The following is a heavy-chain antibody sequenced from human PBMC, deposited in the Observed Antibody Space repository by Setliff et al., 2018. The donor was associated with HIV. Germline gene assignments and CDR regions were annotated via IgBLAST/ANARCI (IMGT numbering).Heavy chain of an antibody. CDR1: GDSISSGGFY. V-gene: IGHV4-31*03. J-gene: IGHJ5*02. Sequence: PSETLSLTCTVSGDSISSGGFYCNWFLQYPEKGLEWIGWIHYSGRTNFNPSLRSRATISFDTSKNQFSLNLTSVTAADTAVYYCARAPFRGGSFGWFDPWGQGTLVTVSS. CDR2: IHYSGRT. CDR3: ARAPFRGGSFGWFDP. D-gene: IGHD2-15*01.